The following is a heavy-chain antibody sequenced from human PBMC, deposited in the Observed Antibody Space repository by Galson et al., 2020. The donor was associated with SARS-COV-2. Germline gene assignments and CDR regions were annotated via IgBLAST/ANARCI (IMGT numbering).Heavy chain of an antibody. Sequence: SETLSLTCTVSGGSISSGGYYWSWIRQHPGKGLEWIGYIYYSGSTYYNPSLKSRVTISVDTSKNQFSLKLSSVTAADTAVYYCATLRYFDWPAPHPWGQRTLVTVPS. D-gene: IGHD3-9*01. V-gene: IGHV4-31*03. CDR2: IYYSGST. CDR3: ATLRYFDWPAPHP. J-gene: IGHJ5*02. CDR1: GGSISSGGYY.